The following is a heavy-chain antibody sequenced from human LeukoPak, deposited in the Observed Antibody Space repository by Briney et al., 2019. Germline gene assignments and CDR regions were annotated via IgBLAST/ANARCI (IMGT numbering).Heavy chain of an antibody. CDR3: AKVSWVAAAGTPNLDY. D-gene: IGHD6-13*01. Sequence: GGSLRLSCAASGFTFSSYGMHWVRQAPGKGLEWVAFIRYDGSNKYYADSVKGRFTISRDNSKNTLYLQMNSLRAEDTAVYYCAKVSWVAAAGTPNLDYWGQGTLVTVSS. V-gene: IGHV3-30*02. J-gene: IGHJ4*02. CDR1: GFTFSSYG. CDR2: IRYDGSNK.